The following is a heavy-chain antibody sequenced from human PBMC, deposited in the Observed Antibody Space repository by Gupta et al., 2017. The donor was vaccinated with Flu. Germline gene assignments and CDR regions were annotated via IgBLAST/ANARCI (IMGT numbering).Heavy chain of an antibody. D-gene: IGHD6-19*01. CDR2: MNPNSGNT. Sequence: QVQLGKCGAEEQQSGASVKVSCEASGYTFTSYDISEGRQASGQGLEWMGWMNPNSGNTGYAQKFQGRVTMTRNTSISTAYMELSSLRSEDTAVYYCARGSYSSGWYSFNWFDPWGQGTLVTVSS. CDR3: ARGSYSSGWYSFNWFDP. J-gene: IGHJ5*02. CDR1: GYTFTSYD. V-gene: IGHV1-8*01.